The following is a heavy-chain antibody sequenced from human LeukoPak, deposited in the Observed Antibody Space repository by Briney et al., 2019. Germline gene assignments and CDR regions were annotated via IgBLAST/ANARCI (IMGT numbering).Heavy chain of an antibody. CDR1: GGSISSYY. J-gene: IGHJ5*02. D-gene: IGHD2-15*01. Sequence: PSETLSLTCTVSGGSISSYYWSWIRQPPGKGLEWIGYIYYSGSTNYNPSLKSRVTISVDTSKNQFSLKLSSVTAADTAVYHCARIRCSGGSCYEFNWFDPWGQGTLVTVSS. V-gene: IGHV4-59*01. CDR3: ARIRCSGGSCYEFNWFDP. CDR2: IYYSGST.